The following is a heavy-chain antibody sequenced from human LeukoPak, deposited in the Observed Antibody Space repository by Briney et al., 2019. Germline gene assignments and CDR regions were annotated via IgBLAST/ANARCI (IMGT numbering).Heavy chain of an antibody. V-gene: IGHV1-8*01. J-gene: IGHJ3*02. D-gene: IGHD6-19*01. Sequence: GSVKVSCKASVYTFTRYDINWVRQATGRGGEWMGWMYPNSGNPGYARKFRGRVTMTRNTSISKEYMELSSVRSEDTAVYYCASIYSSGWYGDAFDIWGQGTMVTVSS. CDR3: ASIYSSGWYGDAFDI. CDR1: VYTFTRYD. CDR2: MYPNSGNP.